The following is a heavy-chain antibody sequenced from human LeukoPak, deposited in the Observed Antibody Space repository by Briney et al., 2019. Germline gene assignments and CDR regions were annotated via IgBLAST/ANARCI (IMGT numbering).Heavy chain of an antibody. CDR3: ARGPPRQYYGSGSYSFDY. Sequence: PSETLSLTCTVSGGSISSGGYYWSWIRQHPGKGLEWIGYIYYSGSTYYNPSLKSRVTISVDTSKNQFSLKLSSVTAADTAVYYCARGPPRQYYGSGSYSFDYWGQGTLVTVSS. D-gene: IGHD3-10*01. CDR2: IYYSGST. J-gene: IGHJ4*02. V-gene: IGHV4-31*03. CDR1: GGSISSGGYY.